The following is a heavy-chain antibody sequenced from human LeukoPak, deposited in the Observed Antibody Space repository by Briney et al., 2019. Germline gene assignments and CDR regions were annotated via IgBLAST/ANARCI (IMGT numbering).Heavy chain of an antibody. J-gene: IGHJ4*02. Sequence: GESLKISCKTSGYIFSTTWIGWVRQLPGKGLEWMGIIFPRDSDTRYSPSFRGQVTISADTSISTASLQWSSLKASDTAIYYCARQGPSDYWGQGTLVTVSS. CDR2: IFPRDSDT. V-gene: IGHV5-51*01. CDR3: ARQGPSDY. CDR1: GYIFSTTW.